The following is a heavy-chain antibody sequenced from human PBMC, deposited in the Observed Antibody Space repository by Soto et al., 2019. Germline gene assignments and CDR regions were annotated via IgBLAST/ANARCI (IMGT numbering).Heavy chain of an antibody. CDR1: GFPFGRYA. J-gene: IGHJ6*03. Sequence: EVQLLESGGGLVQPGGSLRLSCVVSGFPFGRYAMSWVRQAPEKGPEWVAILGGNGFTTYYADSVKGLFTISGDKSKSTLFLQMNSLRADDTGVYYCAKALRPSLNFFYYMDVWGRGTSVTVSS. D-gene: IGHD2-2*01. CDR3: AKALRPSLNFFYYMDV. V-gene: IGHV3-23*01. CDR2: LGGNGFTT.